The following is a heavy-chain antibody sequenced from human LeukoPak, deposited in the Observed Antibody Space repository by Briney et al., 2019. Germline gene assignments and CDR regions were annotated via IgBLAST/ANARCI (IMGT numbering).Heavy chain of an antibody. J-gene: IGHJ4*02. D-gene: IGHD4-17*01. Sequence: GGSLRLSCAASGFTFSGYYMNWVRQAPGKGLEWVSSISSSSSYIYYADSVKGRFTISRDNAKNSLYLQMNSLRAEDTAVYYCARQRNDDYPNDYWGQGTLVTVSS. CDR3: ARQRNDDYPNDY. CDR1: GFTFSGYY. CDR2: ISSSSSYI. V-gene: IGHV3-21*01.